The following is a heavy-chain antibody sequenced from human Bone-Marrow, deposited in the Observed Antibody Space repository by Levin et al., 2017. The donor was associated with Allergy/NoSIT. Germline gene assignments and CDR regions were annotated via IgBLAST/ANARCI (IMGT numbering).Heavy chain of an antibody. V-gene: IGHV3-49*04. CDR1: GFTFGDFA. D-gene: IGHD2-21*02. Sequence: GGSLRLSCAASGFTFGDFAMSWVRQAPGKGPEWVAFIGSKAYGGATEYAASVKGRFNVSRDDSKAIAYLQMNRLKTEDTAVYYCTRTTIWGQGTLVTVSS. CDR2: IGSKAYGGAT. CDR3: TRTTI. J-gene: IGHJ4*02.